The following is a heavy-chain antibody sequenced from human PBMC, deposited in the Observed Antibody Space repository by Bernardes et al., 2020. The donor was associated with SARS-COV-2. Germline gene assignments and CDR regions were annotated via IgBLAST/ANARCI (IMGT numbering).Heavy chain of an antibody. J-gene: IGHJ5*02. CDR3: ARASQSELDWFDP. Sequence: SETLSLTRTVSGGSISGYYWSWIRQPPGKALEWIGYIYYSGTTHYKPSLKSRVTISVDTSRNQFSLRLSSVTPADTAIYYCARASQSELDWFDPWGQGTLVTVSS. D-gene: IGHD3-3*02. V-gene: IGHV4-59*01. CDR2: IYYSGTT. CDR1: GGSISGYY.